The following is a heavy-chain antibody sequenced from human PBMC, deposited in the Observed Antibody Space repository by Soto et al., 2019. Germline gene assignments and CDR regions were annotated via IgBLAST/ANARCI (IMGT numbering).Heavy chain of an antibody. CDR3: ARSRGIAGRGNWFDP. D-gene: IGHD6-13*01. V-gene: IGHV1-69*13. Sequence: SVKVSCKASGGTFSSYAISCVRQAPGQGLEWMGGIIPIFGTANYAQKFQGRVTITADESTSTAYMELSSLRSEDTAVYYCARSRGIAGRGNWFDPWGQGTLVTVSS. CDR1: GGTFSSYA. CDR2: IIPIFGTA. J-gene: IGHJ5*02.